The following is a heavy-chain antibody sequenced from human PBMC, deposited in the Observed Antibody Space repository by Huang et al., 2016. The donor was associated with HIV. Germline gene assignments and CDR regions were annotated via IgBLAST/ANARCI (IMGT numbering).Heavy chain of an antibody. J-gene: IGHJ4*02. CDR3: ARGFNYYASDNLGVYYFDS. CDR2: INHNGKT. D-gene: IGHD3-10*01. Sequence: QVQLKQWGAGLLKPSETLSLTCAVYGGAFRGSSWTWIRPFPEKGLEWIGEINHNGKTIYNPSLSARVTISTDTSKNHVSLHLTSVTAADTALYYCARGFNYYASDNLGVYYFDSWGRGTLVTVSP. CDR1: GGAFRGSS. V-gene: IGHV4-34*02.